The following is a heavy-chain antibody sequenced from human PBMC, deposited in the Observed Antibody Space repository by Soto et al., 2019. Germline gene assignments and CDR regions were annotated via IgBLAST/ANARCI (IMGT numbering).Heavy chain of an antibody. CDR1: GGTFSSYS. Sequence: PVKVASKASGGTFSSYSISWVPQAPGQALEWKGGISPIFGPANYAQKFQGRVTISADESTSTAYMELSSLRSEDTAVYYCATSVGWLRGYYYYGMGVWGQGTTVTVSS. J-gene: IGHJ6*02. CDR3: ATSVGWLRGYYYYGMGV. V-gene: IGHV1-69*13. CDR2: ISPIFGPA. D-gene: IGHD5-12*01.